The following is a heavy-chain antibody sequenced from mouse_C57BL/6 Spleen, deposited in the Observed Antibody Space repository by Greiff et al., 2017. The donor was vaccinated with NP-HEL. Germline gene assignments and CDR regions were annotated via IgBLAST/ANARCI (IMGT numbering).Heavy chain of an antibody. Sequence: QVQLQQSGAELVRPGTSVQVSCKASGYAFTNYLIEWVKQRPGQGLEWIGVINPGSGGTNYNEKFKGKATLTADKSSSTAYMQLSSLTSEDAAVYFCARRDYGSSWRYFEVWGTGTTVTVSS. CDR2: INPGSGGT. CDR3: ARRDYGSSWRYFEV. V-gene: IGHV1-54*01. D-gene: IGHD1-1*01. J-gene: IGHJ1*03. CDR1: GYAFTNYL.